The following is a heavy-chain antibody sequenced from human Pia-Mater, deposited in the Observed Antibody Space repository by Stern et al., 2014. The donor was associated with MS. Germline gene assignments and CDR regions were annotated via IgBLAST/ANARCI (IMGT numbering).Heavy chain of an antibody. V-gene: IGHV3-33*01. CDR2: IWYDGSNK. D-gene: IGHD6-6*01. Sequence: QVQLVPSGGGVVQPGRSLRLSCAASGFTFSSYGMHWVRQTPGKGLEWVAVIWYDGSNKYYAASVKGRFTISRDNSENTLYLQMNSLRAEDTAVYYCARGDSSSPLEYWGQGTLVTVSS. J-gene: IGHJ4*02. CDR3: ARGDSSSPLEY. CDR1: GFTFSSYG.